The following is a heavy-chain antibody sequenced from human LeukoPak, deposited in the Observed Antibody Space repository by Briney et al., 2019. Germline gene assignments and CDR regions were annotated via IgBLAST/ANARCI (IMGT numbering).Heavy chain of an antibody. CDR1: GFTLSSSE. D-gene: IGHD2-15*01. J-gene: IGHJ4*02. CDR2: IRSKAYGGTT. V-gene: IGHV3-49*04. CDR3: TRDGGFQYYFDY. Sequence: PGGSLRLSCAASGFTLSSSEMNWVRQAPGKGLEWVAFIRSKAYGGTTEYAASVKGRFTFSRDDSKSIAYLQMNSLKTEDTAVYYCTRDGGFQYYFDYWGQGTLVTVSS.